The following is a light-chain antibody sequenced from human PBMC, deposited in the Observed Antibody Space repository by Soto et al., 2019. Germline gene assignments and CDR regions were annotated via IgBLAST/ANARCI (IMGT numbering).Light chain of an antibody. Sequence: QSVLTQPPSASGSPGQSVTISCTGTSSDVGGYNYVSWYQQHPGKAPKLMIHEVSKRPSGVPDRLSGSKSCNTASLTVSGLQAEDEADYYCRSYTSSSSSVFGTGPKVTVL. V-gene: IGLV2-8*01. J-gene: IGLJ1*01. CDR3: RSYTSSSSSV. CDR1: SSDVGGYNY. CDR2: EVS.